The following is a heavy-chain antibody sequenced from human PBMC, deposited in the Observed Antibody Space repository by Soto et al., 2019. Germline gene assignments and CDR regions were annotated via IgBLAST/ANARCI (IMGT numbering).Heavy chain of an antibody. J-gene: IGHJ6*01. V-gene: IGHV1-2*02. D-gene: IGHD6-6*01. CDR1: GYTFTGYY. CDR2: INPNSGGT. Sequence: ASVKVSCKASGYTFTGYYVHWVRQAPGQGLEWMGWINPNSGGTNYAQKFQGRVTMTRDTSISTAYMELSRLRSDDTAVYYCARDNSSSARYYYYYGMDVRGQGTTVTV. CDR3: ARDNSSSARYYYYYGMDV.